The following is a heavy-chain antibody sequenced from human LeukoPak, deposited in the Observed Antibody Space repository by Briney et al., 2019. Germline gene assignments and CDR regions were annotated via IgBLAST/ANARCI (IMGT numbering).Heavy chain of an antibody. Sequence: GGSLRLSCAASGFTVSSNYMTWVRQAPGKGLEWVSVIFGGINRYYAGSVKGRFTISGDNSKNTLYLQMDSLRVEDTAVYFCARGGRGGALDYWGQGTLVTVSS. CDR1: GFTVSSNY. CDR3: ARGGRGGALDY. J-gene: IGHJ4*02. V-gene: IGHV3-53*01. D-gene: IGHD3-10*01. CDR2: IFGGINR.